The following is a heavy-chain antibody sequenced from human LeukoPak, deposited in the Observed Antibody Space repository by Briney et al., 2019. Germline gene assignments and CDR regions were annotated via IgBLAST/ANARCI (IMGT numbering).Heavy chain of an antibody. V-gene: IGHV1-69*05. J-gene: IGHJ4*02. D-gene: IGHD6-13*01. CDR2: IIPIFGTA. CDR1: GGTFSSYA. Sequence: GASMKVSCKASGGTFSSYAISWVRQAPGQGLEWMGGIIPIFGTANHAQKFQGRVTITTDESTSTAYMELSSLRSEDTAVYYCARSSSWGFDYWGQGTLVTVSS. CDR3: ARSSSWGFDY.